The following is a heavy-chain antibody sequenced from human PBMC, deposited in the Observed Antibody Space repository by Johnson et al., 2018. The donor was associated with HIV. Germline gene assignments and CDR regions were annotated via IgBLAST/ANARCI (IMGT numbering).Heavy chain of an antibody. J-gene: IGHJ3*02. D-gene: IGHD1-26*01. CDR3: ARGGRYSESVNDAHDI. Sequence: VQLVESGGGLVKPGGSLRLSCAASGFTFSNYWMHWVRQAPGKGPVWVSRISPDESKTDYADSVKGRFTISRDNAKNTLHLQMNSLRGEDTAVYYCARGGRYSESVNDAHDIWGQGTMVTVSS. CDR2: ISPDESKT. CDR1: GFTFSNYW. V-gene: IGHV3-74*02.